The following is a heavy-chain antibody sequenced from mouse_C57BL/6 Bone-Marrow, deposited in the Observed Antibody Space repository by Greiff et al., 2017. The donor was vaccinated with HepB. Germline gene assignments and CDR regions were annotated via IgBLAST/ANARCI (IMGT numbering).Heavy chain of an antibody. J-gene: IGHJ3*01. CDR3: ASGGLFAY. Sequence: VQLQQPGAELVRPGTSVKLSCKASGYTFTSYWMHWVKQRPGQGLERIGVIDPSDSYTNYNQKFKGKATLTVDTSSSTAYMQLSSLTSEDSAVYYCASGGLFAYWGQGTLVTVSA. V-gene: IGHV1-59*01. CDR1: GYTFTSYW. CDR2: IDPSDSYT. D-gene: IGHD3-3*01.